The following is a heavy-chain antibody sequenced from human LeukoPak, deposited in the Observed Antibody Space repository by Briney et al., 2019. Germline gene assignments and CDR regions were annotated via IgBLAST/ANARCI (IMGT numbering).Heavy chain of an antibody. Sequence: SETLSLTCAVYGGSFSGYYWSWIRQPPGKGLEWIGEINHSGSTTYNPSLNSRVTISVDTSKNQFSLRLSSVTAADTAVYYCARPRYGSGSLDSWAEGTLVTVSS. J-gene: IGHJ4*02. V-gene: IGHV4-34*01. CDR1: GGSFSGYY. CDR2: INHSGST. CDR3: ARPRYGSGSLDS. D-gene: IGHD3-10*01.